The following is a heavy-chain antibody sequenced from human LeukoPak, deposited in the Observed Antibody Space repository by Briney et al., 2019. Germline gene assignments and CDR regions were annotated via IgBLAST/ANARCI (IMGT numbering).Heavy chain of an antibody. CDR3: AHKIQSSSGWYSFDY. J-gene: IGHJ4*02. D-gene: IGHD6-19*01. Sequence: SGPTLVKPTQTLTLTCTFSGFSLSTSGVGVGWILQPPGKALEWLALIYWDDDKRYSPSLKGRLTITKDTSKNQVVLTMTNMDPVDTATYYCAHKIQSSSGWYSFDYWGQGTLVTVSS. V-gene: IGHV2-5*02. CDR2: IYWDDDK. CDR1: GFSLSTSGVG.